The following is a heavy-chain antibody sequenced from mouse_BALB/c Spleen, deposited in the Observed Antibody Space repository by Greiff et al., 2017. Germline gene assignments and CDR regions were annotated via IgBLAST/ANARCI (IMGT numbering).Heavy chain of an antibody. Sequence: VQLLQSGAGLARPSPSLSLSCTASGYSFTSDTMHWVQQRPGQGLEWIGYINPSSGSTNYHQKFKDKATLTADNSSSTAYMQLSSLTSEDSAVYYCGRGEARYFDVWGAGTTVTVSS. V-gene: IGHV1-4*01. CDR1: GYSFTSDT. CDR2: INPSSGST. J-gene: IGHJ1*01. CDR3: GRGEARYFDV.